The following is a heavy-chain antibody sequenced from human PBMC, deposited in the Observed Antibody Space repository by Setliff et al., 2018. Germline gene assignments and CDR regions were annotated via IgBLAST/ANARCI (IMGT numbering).Heavy chain of an antibody. Sequence: PSETLSLTCTVSGGSISVYYWTWFRQPPGKGLEWIGSIYYSGSTYYNPSLKSRVTISVDTSKNQFSLKLSSVTAADTAVYYCARTLYDYDILTGPGYYFDYWGQGTLVTVSS. CDR2: IYYSGST. CDR3: ARTLYDYDILTGPGYYFDY. D-gene: IGHD3-9*01. J-gene: IGHJ4*02. CDR1: GGSISVYY. V-gene: IGHV4-59*12.